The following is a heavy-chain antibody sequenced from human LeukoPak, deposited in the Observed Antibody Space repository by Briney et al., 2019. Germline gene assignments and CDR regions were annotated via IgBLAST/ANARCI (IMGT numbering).Heavy chain of an antibody. J-gene: IGHJ4*02. D-gene: IGHD2-2*01. CDR2: ISYSGST. CDR3: ARDLGYCSSTSCRYFDY. Sequence: SETLSLTCTVSGGSISSGGYYWSWIRQHPGKGLEWIGYISYSGSTYYNPSLKSRVTISGDTSKNQFSLRLSPVTAADTAVYYCARDLGYCSSTSCRYFDYWGQGTLVTVSS. V-gene: IGHV4-31*03. CDR1: GGSISSGGYY.